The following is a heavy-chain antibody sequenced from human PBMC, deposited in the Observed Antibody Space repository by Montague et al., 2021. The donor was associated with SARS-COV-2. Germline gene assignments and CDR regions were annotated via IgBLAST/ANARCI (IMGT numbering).Heavy chain of an antibody. CDR1: GGSISSSSYY. D-gene: IGHD3-3*01. V-gene: IGHV4-39*01. J-gene: IGHJ6*02. CDR2: IYYSGST. CDR3: ARQPTRGITIFGVVTDYGMDV. Sequence: SETLSLTCAVSGGSISSSSYYWGWIRQPPGKGLEWIGYIYYSGSTYYNPSLKSRVTMFVETSKNQFSLKLSSVTAADTAVYYCARQPTRGITIFGVVTDYGMDVWGQGTTVTVS.